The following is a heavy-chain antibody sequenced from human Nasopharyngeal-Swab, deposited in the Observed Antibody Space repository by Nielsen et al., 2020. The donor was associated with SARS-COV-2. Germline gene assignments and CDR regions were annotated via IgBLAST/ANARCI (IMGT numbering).Heavy chain of an antibody. CDR2: IYNSGTT. D-gene: IGHD6-19*01. J-gene: IGHJ5*02. Sequence: RQAPGKGLEWIGTIYNSGTTYTNPSLKSRASISIDMSNNQLSLELTSVTAADTAVYYCATRVAVAGRGRWFDPWGQGTLVTVSS. V-gene: IGHV4-39*01. CDR3: ATRVAVAGRGRWFDP.